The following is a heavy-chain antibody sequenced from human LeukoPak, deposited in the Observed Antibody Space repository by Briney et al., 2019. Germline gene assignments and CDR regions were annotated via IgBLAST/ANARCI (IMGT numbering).Heavy chain of an antibody. J-gene: IGHJ4*02. CDR3: SRSAYYDGSGNYYDY. CDR2: IIDGGSTT. D-gene: IGHD3-22*01. Sequence: PGGSLRLSCAASGFTFSSYWMHWVRQAPGKGLVWVSRIIDGGSTTTYADSVKGRFTISRDNAKNTLYLQMNGLRAEDTAVYYRSRSAYYDGSGNYYDYWGQGTLVTVSS. V-gene: IGHV3-74*01. CDR1: GFTFSSYW.